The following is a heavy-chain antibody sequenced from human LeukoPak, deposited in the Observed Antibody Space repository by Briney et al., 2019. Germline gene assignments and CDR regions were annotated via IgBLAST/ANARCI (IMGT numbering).Heavy chain of an antibody. Sequence: VASVKVSCKASGYTFTSYGISWVRQAPGQGLEWMGWISAYNGNTNYAQKLQGRDTMTTDTSTSTAYMELRSLRSDDTAVYYCARDRHDILTGYLLYYYYGMDVWGQGTTVTVSS. J-gene: IGHJ6*02. V-gene: IGHV1-18*01. CDR1: GYTFTSYG. CDR3: ARDRHDILTGYLLYYYYGMDV. D-gene: IGHD3-9*01. CDR2: ISAYNGNT.